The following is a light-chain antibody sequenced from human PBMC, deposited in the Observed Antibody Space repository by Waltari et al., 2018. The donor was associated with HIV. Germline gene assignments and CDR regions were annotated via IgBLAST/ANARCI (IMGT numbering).Light chain of an antibody. V-gene: IGKV1-17*01. CDR3: LQHNSYPHT. CDR1: QGIGND. CDR2: AAS. J-gene: IGKJ2*01. Sequence: DIQMTQSPSSLSASVGDRVTITCRASQGIGNDLGWYQQKPGKAPKRLIYAASILQNGVPSTFSGSGSGTEFTLTISSLQPEDFATYYCLQHNSYPHTFGQGTRLEIK.